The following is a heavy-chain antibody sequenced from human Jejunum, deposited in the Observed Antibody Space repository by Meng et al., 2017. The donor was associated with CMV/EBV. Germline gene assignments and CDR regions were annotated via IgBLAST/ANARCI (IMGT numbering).Heavy chain of an antibody. CDR1: THY. D-gene: IGHD2-2*01. CDR3: ARIIRAGYCDSASCYGADY. Sequence: THYWSWSRQPPGKGLEWIGSIYYSGTTDYHPSLVSRVTMSLDTSKNQFSLKLSSVATADTAVYYCARIIRAGYCDSASCYGADYWGQGTLVTVSS. J-gene: IGHJ4*02. CDR2: IYYSGTT. V-gene: IGHV4-59*11.